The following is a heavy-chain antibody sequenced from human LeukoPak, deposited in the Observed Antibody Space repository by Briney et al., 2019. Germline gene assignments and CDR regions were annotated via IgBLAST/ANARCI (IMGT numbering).Heavy chain of an antibody. CDR1: GYTFTSYA. Sequence: ASVKVSCKASGYTFTSYAMHWVRQAPGQRLEWMGWSNAGNGNTKYSQEFQGRVTITRDTSASTAYMELSSLRSEDTAVYYCASLGHCSGGSCYSGDYWGQGTLVTVSS. CDR2: SNAGNGNT. J-gene: IGHJ4*02. D-gene: IGHD2-15*01. CDR3: ASLGHCSGGSCYSGDY. V-gene: IGHV1-3*02.